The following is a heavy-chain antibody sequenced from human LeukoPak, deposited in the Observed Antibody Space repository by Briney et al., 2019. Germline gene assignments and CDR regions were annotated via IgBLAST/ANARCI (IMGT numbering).Heavy chain of an antibody. D-gene: IGHD2-21*02. J-gene: IGHJ4*02. CDR3: AKDVSWWVTAVY. V-gene: IGHV3-23*01. CDR2: VGGDEKT. CDR1: GFSFSGNA. Sequence: GGSLRLSCAASGFSFSGNAMSWVRQVPGRGLEWVSGVGGDEKTHYADFVRGRFTISRDNARNTVFLQMNSLTVEDAAVYYCAKDVSWWVTAVYWGQGVLVTVSS.